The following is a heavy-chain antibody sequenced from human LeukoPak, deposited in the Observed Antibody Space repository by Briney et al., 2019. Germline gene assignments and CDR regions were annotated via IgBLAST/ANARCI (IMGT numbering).Heavy chain of an antibody. CDR3: ARDLRIAVDY. CDR1: GFTFSSYA. CDR2: ISGSGGST. D-gene: IGHD6-19*01. J-gene: IGHJ4*02. Sequence: PGGSLRLSCAASGFTFSSYAMSWVRQAPGKGLEWVSAISGSGGSTYYADSVKGRFTISRDNAKNSLYLQMNSLRAEDTAVYYCARDLRIAVDYWGQGTLVTVSS. V-gene: IGHV3-23*01.